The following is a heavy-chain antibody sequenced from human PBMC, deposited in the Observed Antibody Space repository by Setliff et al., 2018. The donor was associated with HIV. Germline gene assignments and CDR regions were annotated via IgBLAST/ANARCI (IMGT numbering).Heavy chain of an antibody. CDR1: GGSIGGYY. Sequence: LSLTCTVSGGSIGGYYWSWIRQSPRTRLEWIGYVSSIGNTNYNPSLKSRVTISVDTSKNQFSLQLNSVTAADTAVYFCARTRAPYFFDFWGQGAQVTVSS. D-gene: IGHD1-26*01. J-gene: IGHJ4*02. CDR2: VSSIGNT. CDR3: ARTRAPYFFDF. V-gene: IGHV4-4*08.